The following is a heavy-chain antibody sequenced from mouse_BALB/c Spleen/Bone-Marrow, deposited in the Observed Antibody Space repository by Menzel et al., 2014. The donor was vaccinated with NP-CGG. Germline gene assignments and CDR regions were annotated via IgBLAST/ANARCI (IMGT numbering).Heavy chain of an antibody. Sequence: LQQSGSELVRPGASVKLSCKASGYTFTSYWMHWVKQRPGQGLEWIGNIYPGSGSTNYDEKFKSKATLTVDTSSSTAYMQLGSLTSEDSAVYYCTRSTATFAYWGQGTLVTVSA. J-gene: IGHJ3*01. V-gene: IGHV1S22*01. CDR3: TRSTATFAY. CDR2: IYPGSGST. CDR1: GYTFTSYW. D-gene: IGHD1-2*01.